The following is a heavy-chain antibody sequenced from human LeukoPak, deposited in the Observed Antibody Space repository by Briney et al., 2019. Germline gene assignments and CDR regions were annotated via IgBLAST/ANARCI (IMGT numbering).Heavy chain of an antibody. CDR3: ARPYITYYYDSSGYDGFDV. J-gene: IGHJ3*01. Sequence: GDSLKISCKGSGYNFSNYWIAWVRQMPGKGLEWMGIIYPNDSDTRYRPSFQGQFSISADKSINTAYLQWSSLKASDTAMYFCARPYITYYYDSSGYDGFDVWGQGTMVTVSS. D-gene: IGHD3-22*01. CDR2: IYPNDSDT. V-gene: IGHV5-51*01. CDR1: GYNFSNYW.